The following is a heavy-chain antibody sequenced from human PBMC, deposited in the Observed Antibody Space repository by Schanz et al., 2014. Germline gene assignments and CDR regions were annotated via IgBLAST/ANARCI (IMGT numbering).Heavy chain of an antibody. D-gene: IGHD4-17*01. V-gene: IGHV3-23*04. CDR2: VYMSAAST. CDR1: GFSFSSFA. J-gene: IGHJ4*02. Sequence: DEQLVESGGGLVQPGGSLRLSCSASGFSFSSFAMTWVRQAPGKGLEWVSTVYMSAASTRYADSVKGRFTISRDNAKNSLYLEMTSLRGEDTAVYYCTRDTDYHFDYWGQGTLVTVSS. CDR3: TRDTDYHFDY.